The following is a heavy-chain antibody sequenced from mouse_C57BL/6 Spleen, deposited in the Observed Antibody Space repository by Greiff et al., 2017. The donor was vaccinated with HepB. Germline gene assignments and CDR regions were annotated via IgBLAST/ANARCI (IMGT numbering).Heavy chain of an antibody. J-gene: IGHJ2*01. CDR2: IYPTSGYS. CDR3: ARETTAIADFDY. Sequence: VKLLESGAELARPGASVKMSCKASGYTFTSNTIHWVKQRPGQGLEWIGYIYPTSGYSDFNQKFKNKVTLTADKSSSTAYMQLSSLTSDDSAVYYCARETTAIADFDYWGQGTTLTVSS. D-gene: IGHD1-1*01. CDR1: GYTFTSNT. V-gene: IGHV1-4*01.